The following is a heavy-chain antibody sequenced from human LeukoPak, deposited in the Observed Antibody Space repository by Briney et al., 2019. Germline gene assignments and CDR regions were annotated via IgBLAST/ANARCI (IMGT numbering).Heavy chain of an antibody. V-gene: IGHV4-31*03. D-gene: IGHD5-18*01. Sequence: SETLSLTCTVSGGSISSGGYYWSWIRQHPGKGLEWIGYIYYSGSTYYNPSLKSRVTISVDTSKNQFSLRLSSVTAADTAVYYCARATGGYSYGSWFDPWGQGTLVTVSS. CDR3: ARATGGYSYGSWFDP. J-gene: IGHJ5*02. CDR1: GGSISSGGYY. CDR2: IYYSGST.